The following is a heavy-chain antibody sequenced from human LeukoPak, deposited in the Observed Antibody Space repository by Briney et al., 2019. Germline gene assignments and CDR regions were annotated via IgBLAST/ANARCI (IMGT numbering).Heavy chain of an antibody. CDR1: GYSISSGYY. J-gene: IGHJ4*02. Sequence: SETLSLTWVVSGYSISSGYYWGWTRQPPGKGLEWIGSIYHSGSTYYNPSLKSRVTISVDTSKNQFSLKLSSVTAADTAVYYCARLGYCSSTSCYYFDYWGQGTLVTVSS. D-gene: IGHD2-2*01. CDR3: ARLGYCSSTSCYYFDY. V-gene: IGHV4-38-2*01. CDR2: IYHSGST.